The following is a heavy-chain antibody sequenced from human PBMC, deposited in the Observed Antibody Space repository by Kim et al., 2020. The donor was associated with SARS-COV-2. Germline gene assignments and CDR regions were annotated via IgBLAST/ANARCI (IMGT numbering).Heavy chain of an antibody. Sequence: GGSLRLSCAASGFTFSGSAMHWVRQASGKGLEWVGRIRSKANSYATAYAASVKGRFTISRDDSKNTAYLQMNSLKTEDTAVYYCTRHHFNMIGKDWGQGTLVTVSS. CDR2: IRSKANSYAT. J-gene: IGHJ4*02. CDR3: TRHHFNMIGKD. D-gene: IGHD3-22*01. CDR1: GFTFSGSA. V-gene: IGHV3-73*01.